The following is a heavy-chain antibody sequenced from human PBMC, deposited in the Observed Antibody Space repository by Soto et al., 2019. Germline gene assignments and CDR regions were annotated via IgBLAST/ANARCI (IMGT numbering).Heavy chain of an antibody. CDR2: IYYSGST. CDR1: GGSISSGDYY. CDR3: TTLAYSSSWYAFAFYYYGMDV. D-gene: IGHD6-13*01. V-gene: IGHV4-30-4*01. Sequence: PSETLSLTCTVSGGSISSGDYYWSWIRQPPGKGLEWIGYIYYSGSTYYNPSLKSRVTISVDTSKNQFSLKLSSVTAADTAVYYCTTLAYSSSWYAFAFYYYGMDVWGQGTTVTVSS. J-gene: IGHJ6*02.